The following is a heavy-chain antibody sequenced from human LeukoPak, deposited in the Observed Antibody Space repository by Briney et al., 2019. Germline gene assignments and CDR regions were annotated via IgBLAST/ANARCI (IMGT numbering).Heavy chain of an antibody. Sequence: GGSLRLSCAASGFTVSSNYMSWVRQAPGKGLEWVSVIYSGGSTYYADSVKGRFTISRDNSKNTLYLQMNSLRAEDTAVYYCASLLGGDLNYYYYMDVWGKGTTVTVSS. J-gene: IGHJ6*03. CDR2: IYSGGST. CDR3: ASLLGGDLNYYYYMDV. V-gene: IGHV3-53*01. CDR1: GFTVSSNY. D-gene: IGHD1-26*01.